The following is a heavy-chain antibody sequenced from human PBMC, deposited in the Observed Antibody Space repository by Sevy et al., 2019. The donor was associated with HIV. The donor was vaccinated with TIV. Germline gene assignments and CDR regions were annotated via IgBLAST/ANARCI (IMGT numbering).Heavy chain of an antibody. Sequence: GGSLRLSCAASGFTVSRNYMSWVRQAPGKGLEWVSVIYSGGSTYYADSVKGRFTISRDNSKNTLYLQMNSLRAEDTAVYYCARESPKMGDAFDIWGQGTMVTVSS. V-gene: IGHV3-53*01. J-gene: IGHJ3*02. CDR3: ARESPKMGDAFDI. CDR2: IYSGGST. CDR1: GFTVSRNY. D-gene: IGHD2-8*01.